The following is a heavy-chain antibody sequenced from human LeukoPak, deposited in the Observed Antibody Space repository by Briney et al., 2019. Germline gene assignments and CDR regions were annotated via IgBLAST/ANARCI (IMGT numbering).Heavy chain of an antibody. V-gene: IGHV1-69*04. D-gene: IGHD6-19*01. CDR1: GGTFSSYA. CDR3: ATPGYSSGWYGMDV. J-gene: IGHJ6*02. Sequence: ASVKVSCKASGGTFSSYAISWVRRAPGQGLEWMGRIIPILGIANYAQKFQGRVTITADKSTSTAYMELSSLRSEDTAVYYCATPGYSSGWYGMDVWGQGTTVTVS. CDR2: IIPILGIA.